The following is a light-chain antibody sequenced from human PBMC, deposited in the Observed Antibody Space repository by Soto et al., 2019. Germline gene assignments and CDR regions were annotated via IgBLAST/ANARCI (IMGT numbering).Light chain of an antibody. CDR3: QEYSRD. V-gene: IGKV1-5*01. Sequence: DIQMTQSPSTLSASVGDRVTITCRASRNITFWLAWYQQKPGKAPKVLIYEASNLESGVPSRFSGSGSWTEFTLTISSLQPDDFATYYCQEYSRDFGGGTRVEIK. CDR1: RNITFW. CDR2: EAS. J-gene: IGKJ4*01.